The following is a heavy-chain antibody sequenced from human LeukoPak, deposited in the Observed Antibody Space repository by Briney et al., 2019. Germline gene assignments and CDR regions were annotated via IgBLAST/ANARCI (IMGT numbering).Heavy chain of an antibody. CDR1: GFTFSTYT. V-gene: IGHV3-21*01. J-gene: IGHJ4*02. CDR2: ITSTSSYI. D-gene: IGHD5-24*01. CDR3: ARVRGCWTRGATPNYDY. Sequence: GGSLRLSCAASGFTFSTYTMNWVRQAPGKGLEWVSSITSTSSYIDYADSVKGRFTISRDNAKDSVHLQMNSLRAEDTAVYYCARVRGCWTRGATPNYDYWGQGTLVTVSS.